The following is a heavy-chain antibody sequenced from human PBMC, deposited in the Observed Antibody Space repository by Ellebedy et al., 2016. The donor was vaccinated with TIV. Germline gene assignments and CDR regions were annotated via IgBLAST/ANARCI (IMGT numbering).Heavy chain of an antibody. J-gene: IGHJ4*02. CDR1: GGSIRNYY. CDR2: ISYSGSS. D-gene: IGHD2-2*01. CDR3: AASESADSDY. Sequence: MPSETLSLTCTVSGGSIRNYYCTWIRQPPGTGLEWIGHISYSGSSNYNPSFKSRVTMSIDTSKNQFSLKMSSVTAADPAVYYCAASESADSDYWGPGTLVTVSS. V-gene: IGHV4-59*01.